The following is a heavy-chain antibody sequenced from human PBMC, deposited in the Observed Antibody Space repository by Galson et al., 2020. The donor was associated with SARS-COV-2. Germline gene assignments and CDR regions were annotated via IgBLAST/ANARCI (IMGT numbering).Heavy chain of an antibody. CDR1: GFTFSSYE. J-gene: IGHJ3*02. D-gene: IGHD3-10*01. CDR2: INGRGDAT. CDR3: VKTWTLSTFHI. Sequence: GESLKISCAASGFTFSSYEMTWVRQAPGKGPEWVSDINGRGDATYYADSVKGRFTISRDNSKNTLYLQMNSLRAEDTALYYCVKTWTLSTFHIWGQGTMVTVSS. V-gene: IGHV3-23*01.